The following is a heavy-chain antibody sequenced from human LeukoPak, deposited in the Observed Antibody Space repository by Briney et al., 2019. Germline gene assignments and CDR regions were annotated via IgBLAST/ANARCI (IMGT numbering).Heavy chain of an antibody. CDR1: GFTFSASP. V-gene: IGHV3-73*01. CDR3: AKVRVGTAHFDY. J-gene: IGHJ4*02. CDR2: ITGTHAT. Sequence: GGSLRLSCAASGFTFSASPMHWVRQASGKGLEWVGRITGTHATAYSATVKGRFTISRDDSKYTTYLQMNSLETEDTAVYYCAKVRVGTAHFDYWGQGTLVTVSS. D-gene: IGHD2-15*01.